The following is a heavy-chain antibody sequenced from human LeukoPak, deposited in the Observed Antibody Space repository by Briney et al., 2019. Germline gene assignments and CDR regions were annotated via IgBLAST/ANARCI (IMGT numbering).Heavy chain of an antibody. CDR2: ISAYNDNT. CDR3: ARDRPSPVLLWFGGQQFDY. D-gene: IGHD3-10*01. V-gene: IGHV1-18*01. J-gene: IGHJ4*02. CDR1: GYTFTTYG. Sequence: ASVKVSCKASGYTFTTYGISWARQAPGQGLERMGWISAYNDNTNYAQKLQGRVTMTTDTSTSTAYMELRSLRSDDTAVYYCARDRPSPVLLWFGGQQFDYWGQGTLVTVSS.